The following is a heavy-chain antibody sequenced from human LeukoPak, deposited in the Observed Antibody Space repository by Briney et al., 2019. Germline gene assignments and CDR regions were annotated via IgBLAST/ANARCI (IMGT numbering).Heavy chain of an antibody. V-gene: IGHV1-18*01. Sequence: ASVRVSCKTSGYTFTTYGISWVRQAPGQGLEWMGWISTYTGDTNYAQKLQGRVTMTADTSTSTTYMELRSLRSDDTAVYYCALIPYCTTATCYYFDYWGQGTLVTVSS. CDR3: ALIPYCTTATCYYFDY. J-gene: IGHJ4*02. D-gene: IGHD2-2*01. CDR2: ISTYTGDT. CDR1: GYTFTTYG.